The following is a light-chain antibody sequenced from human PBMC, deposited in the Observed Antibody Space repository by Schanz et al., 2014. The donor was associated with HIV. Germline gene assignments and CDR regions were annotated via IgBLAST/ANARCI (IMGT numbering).Light chain of an antibody. J-gene: IGKJ3*01. CDR1: QSISNN. Sequence: EIVLTQSPGTLSLSPGERATLSCRASQSISNNLAWYQHKPGQAPRLLIYGAFTRATGIPVRFSGSGSGTDFTLKISRVEAEDVGVYYCMQVLQSSQFTFGPGTKVDIK. V-gene: IGKV3-15*01. CDR3: MQVLQSSQFT. CDR2: GAF.